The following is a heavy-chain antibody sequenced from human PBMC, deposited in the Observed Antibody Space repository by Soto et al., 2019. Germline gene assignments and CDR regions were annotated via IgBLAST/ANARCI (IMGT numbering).Heavy chain of an antibody. CDR1: GGSFKSGSYS. CDR3: ASDFAYFDS. Sequence: SETLSLTCTVSGGSFKSGSYSWSWIGQPPGKGLEWIGYVYHTGRTSYNPSLKSRVSISMDTSKNQLSLNLDSVTAADTAVYFCASDFAYFDSWGQGTLVTVSS. J-gene: IGHJ4*02. D-gene: IGHD3-3*01. V-gene: IGHV4-61*01. CDR2: VYHTGRT.